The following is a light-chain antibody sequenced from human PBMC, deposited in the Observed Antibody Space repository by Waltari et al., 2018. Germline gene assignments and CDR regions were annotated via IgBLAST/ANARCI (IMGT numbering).Light chain of an antibody. CDR1: SSNIGANYD. CDR2: GNS. CDR3: QSYDSSLSRYV. V-gene: IGLV1-40*01. Sequence: QSVLTQPPSVSGAPGQRVTISCTGSSSNIGANYDVHWYQQVPGTAPKLLIYGNSNRPSGVPARFSASKSGTSASLAITGLQADDEADYYCQSYDSSLSRYVFGRGTEVTVL. J-gene: IGLJ1*01.